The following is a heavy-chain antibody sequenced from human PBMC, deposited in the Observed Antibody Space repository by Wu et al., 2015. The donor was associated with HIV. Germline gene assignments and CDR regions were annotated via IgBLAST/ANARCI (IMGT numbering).Heavy chain of an antibody. D-gene: IGHD3-10*01. CDR1: GGTFSSYA. J-gene: IGHJ6*02. CDR3: ARGVVLLLTGGYYYYGMDV. CDR2: IIPIFGTA. V-gene: IGHV1-69*05. Sequence: QIQLVQSGAEVKKPGSSVKVSCKASGGTFSSYAISWVRQAPGQGLEWMGGIIPIFGTANYAQKFQGRVTITTDESTSTAYMELSSLRSEDTAVYYCARGVVLLLTGGYYYYGMDVWGQGTTVTVSS.